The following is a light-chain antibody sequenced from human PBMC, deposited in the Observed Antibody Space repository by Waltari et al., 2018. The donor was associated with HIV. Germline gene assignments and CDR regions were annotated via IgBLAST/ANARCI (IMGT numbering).Light chain of an antibody. V-gene: IGLV1-51*01. Sequence: QSVLTQPPSVSAAPGQKVTISCSGSSSNVGNFDVSWYQQVPGTAPKLLIYDNLKRPSVIPARFSGSKSGTSATLAITELQTGDEADYYCASWDYSLTGVVFGGGTKLTVL. CDR3: ASWDYSLTGVV. CDR2: DNL. J-gene: IGLJ2*01. CDR1: SSNVGNFD.